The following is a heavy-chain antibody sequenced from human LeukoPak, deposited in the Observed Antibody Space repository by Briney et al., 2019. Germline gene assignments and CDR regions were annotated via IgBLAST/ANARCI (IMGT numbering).Heavy chain of an antibody. D-gene: IGHD5-18*01. CDR2: INAGNGNT. J-gene: IGHJ3*02. Sequence: ASVKVSCKASGYTFTSYAMHWVRQAPGQRLEWMGWINAGNGNTKYSQKFQGRVTITRDTSASTAYMELSSLRSEDTAVYYCASLGLGYSYGFWAMDAFDIWGQGTMVTVSS. CDR3: ASLGLGYSYGFWAMDAFDI. V-gene: IGHV1-3*01. CDR1: GYTFTSYA.